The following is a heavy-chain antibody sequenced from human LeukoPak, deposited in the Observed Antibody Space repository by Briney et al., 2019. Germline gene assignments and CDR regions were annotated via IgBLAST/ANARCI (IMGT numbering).Heavy chain of an antibody. CDR3: ARVRSGYYPF. Sequence: GGSLRLSCEGSGFSFSSYWMHWVRQAPGKGLVWVSRINSDGSSTSYADSVKGRFTISRDNAKNTLYLQMNSLRAEDTAVYYCARVRSGYYPFWGQGTLVTVSS. J-gene: IGHJ4*02. V-gene: IGHV3-74*01. D-gene: IGHD2-8*01. CDR1: GFSFSSYW. CDR2: INSDGSST.